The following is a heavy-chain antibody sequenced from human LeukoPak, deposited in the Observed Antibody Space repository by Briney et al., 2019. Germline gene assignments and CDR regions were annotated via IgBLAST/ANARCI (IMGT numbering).Heavy chain of an antibody. CDR1: GGSISSYY. CDR2: IYYSGST. Sequence: SETLSLTCTVSGGSISSYYWSWIRQPPGKGLEWIGYIYYSGSTNYNPSLKSRVTISVDTSKKQFFLKLSSVTAADTAVYYCARGDIVGATYDYWGQGTLVTVSS. D-gene: IGHD1-26*01. V-gene: IGHV4-59*01. CDR3: ARGDIVGATYDY. J-gene: IGHJ4*02.